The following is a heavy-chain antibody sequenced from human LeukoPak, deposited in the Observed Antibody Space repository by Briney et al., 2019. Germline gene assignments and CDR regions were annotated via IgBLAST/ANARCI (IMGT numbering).Heavy chain of an antibody. Sequence: PSETLSLTCIVPGGSITSYNWSWLRQPPGKGLQWIGYIYYSGSANYNTSLMSRAAISEDTSKNQVSLKLSSVTAADTAIYYCARGPALYFNYWGQGTLVTVSS. J-gene: IGHJ4*02. CDR1: GGSITSYN. CDR3: ARGPALYFNY. CDR2: IYYSGSA. V-gene: IGHV4-59*01.